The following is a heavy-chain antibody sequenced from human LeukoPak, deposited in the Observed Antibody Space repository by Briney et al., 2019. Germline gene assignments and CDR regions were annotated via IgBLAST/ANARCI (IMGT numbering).Heavy chain of an antibody. CDR2: ISAYNGNT. D-gene: IGHD3-22*01. CDR1: GYTFTSYG. V-gene: IGHV1-18*01. CDR3: ARDPIYYYDSSGYPDY. J-gene: IGHJ4*02. Sequence: RWASVKVSCKASGYTFTSYGISWVRQAPGQGLEWMGWISAYNGNTNYAQKLQGRVTMTTDTSTSTAYMELRSLRSDDTAVYYCARDPIYYYDSSGYPDYWGQGTLVTVSP.